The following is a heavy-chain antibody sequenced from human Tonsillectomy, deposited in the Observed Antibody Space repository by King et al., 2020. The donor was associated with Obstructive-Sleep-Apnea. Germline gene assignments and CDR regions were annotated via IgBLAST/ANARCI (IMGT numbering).Heavy chain of an antibody. CDR2: IKQDGSES. D-gene: IGHD6-25*01. CDR3: ADPPSGF. V-gene: IGHV3-7*03. CDR1: GFTFSNYW. J-gene: IGHJ4*02. Sequence: DVQLVESGGGLVQSGGSLRLSCAASGFTFSNYWMSWVRQAPGKGLEWVASIKQDGSESSFVDSVRGRFTISRDNAKNSLYLQMNSLTAEDTAVYYCADPPSGFWGQGTLVTVSS.